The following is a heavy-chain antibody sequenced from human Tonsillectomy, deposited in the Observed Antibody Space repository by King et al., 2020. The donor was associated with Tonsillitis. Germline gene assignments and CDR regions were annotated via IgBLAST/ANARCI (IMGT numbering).Heavy chain of an antibody. J-gene: IGHJ2*01. CDR1: GGTFSSYA. Sequence: QLVQSGAEVKKPGSSVKVSCKASGGTFSSYAISWVRQAPGQGLEWMGGIIPIFGTANYAQKFQGRVTITADESTSTAYMELSSLRSEDTAVYYCAGGGDSSGWWSNWYFDLWGRGTLVTVSS. CDR3: AGGGDSSGWWSNWYFDL. V-gene: IGHV1-69*01. CDR2: IIPIFGTA. D-gene: IGHD6-19*01.